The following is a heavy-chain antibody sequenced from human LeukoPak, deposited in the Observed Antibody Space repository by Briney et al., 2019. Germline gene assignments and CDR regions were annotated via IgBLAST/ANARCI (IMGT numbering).Heavy chain of an antibody. CDR1: GDSVSINSAA. D-gene: IGHD6-6*01. J-gene: IGHJ5*02. V-gene: IGHV6-1*01. CDR3: ARDLWTYSSSSFGVSPAGWFDP. CDR2: TYYRSKWYN. Sequence: SQTLSLTCAISGDSVSINSAAWNWIRQSPSRGLEWLGRTYYRSKWYNDYAVSVKSRITINPDTSKNQFSLQLNSVTPEDTAVYYCARDLWTYSSSSFGVSPAGWFDPWGQGTLVTVSS.